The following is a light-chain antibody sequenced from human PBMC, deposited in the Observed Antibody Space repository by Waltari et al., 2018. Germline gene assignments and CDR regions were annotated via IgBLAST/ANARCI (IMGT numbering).Light chain of an antibody. CDR3: QQCNNSRPT. Sequence: ELVLTQPPATLSLSPGEGATLSCRASQSVSSKLVWYQQKRGQAPRLLIYDASNRATGIPARFSGSGSGTDFTLTISSLEPEDFAVYYCQQCNNSRPTFGQGTKVEIK. V-gene: IGKV3-11*01. CDR1: QSVSSK. CDR2: DAS. J-gene: IGKJ1*01.